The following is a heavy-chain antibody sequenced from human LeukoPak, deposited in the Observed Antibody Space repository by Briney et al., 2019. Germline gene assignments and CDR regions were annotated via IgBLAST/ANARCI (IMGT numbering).Heavy chain of an antibody. CDR2: IYYSGST. Sequence: PSETLSLTCTVSGGSISSYYWSWIRQPPGKGLEWIGYIYYSGSTNYNPSLKSRVTISVDTSKNQFSLKLSSVTAADTAVYYCARSRVGYDFWSGYYYWGQGTLVTVSS. J-gene: IGHJ4*02. D-gene: IGHD3-3*01. CDR3: ARSRVGYDFWSGYYY. CDR1: GGSISSYY. V-gene: IGHV4-59*01.